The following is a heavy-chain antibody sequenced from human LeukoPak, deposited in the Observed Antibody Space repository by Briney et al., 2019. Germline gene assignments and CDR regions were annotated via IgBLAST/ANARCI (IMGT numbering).Heavy chain of an antibody. V-gene: IGHV3-30-3*01. CDR2: TSYDGSNE. J-gene: IGHJ4*02. CDR3: ASLSYYYDSTGYFDY. D-gene: IGHD3-22*01. CDR1: GITFSSDW. Sequence: GGSMRLSCAAYGITFSSDWMHWVRQAPGKGLEWVAITSYDGSNEYYADSVKGRFTISRDNSKNTLYLQMNSLRAEDTAVYFCASLSYYYDSTGYFDYWGQGTLVTVSS.